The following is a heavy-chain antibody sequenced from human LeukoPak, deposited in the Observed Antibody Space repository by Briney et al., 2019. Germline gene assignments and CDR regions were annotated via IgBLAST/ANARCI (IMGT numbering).Heavy chain of an antibody. D-gene: IGHD2-2*01. CDR2: IKQDGSEK. CDR1: GFTFSSYW. J-gene: IGHJ4*02. V-gene: IGHV3-7*01. CDR3: ARYEVYCSSTSCASFDY. Sequence: PGGSLRLSCAASGFTFSSYWMSWVRQAPGKGLEWVANIKQDGSEKYYVDSVKGRFTISRDNAKNSLYLQMNSLRAEDTAVYYCARYEVYCSSTSCASFDYWGQGTLVTVSS.